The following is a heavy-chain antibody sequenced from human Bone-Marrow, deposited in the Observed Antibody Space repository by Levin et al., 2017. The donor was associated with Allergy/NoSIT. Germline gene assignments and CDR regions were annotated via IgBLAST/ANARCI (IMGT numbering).Heavy chain of an antibody. CDR2: IYPGDSET. CDR1: GYNFSTHW. Sequence: GESLKISCKGSGYNFSTHWIAWVRQMPGEGLEWVGFIYPGDSETRYSPSFQGQVTLSADKSISTAYLQWSSLKASDTAMFYCARHLTVAGTAIYFWGQGTLVTVSS. D-gene: IGHD6-19*01. CDR3: ARHLTVAGTAIYF. J-gene: IGHJ4*01. V-gene: IGHV5-51*01.